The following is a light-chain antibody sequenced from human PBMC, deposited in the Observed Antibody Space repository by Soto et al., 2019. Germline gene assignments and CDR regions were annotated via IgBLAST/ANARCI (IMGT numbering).Light chain of an antibody. Sequence: DLQMTPSPSPLSATAGDRVTIPFRASQSISSWLAWYQHKPGKAPKLLIYDASNLDSGVPSRFSGSGSGTEFSLTISNLQPDDCATYYCQQYENYWTFGQGTKVDIK. CDR1: QSISSW. V-gene: IGKV1-5*01. CDR2: DAS. CDR3: QQYENYWT. J-gene: IGKJ1*01.